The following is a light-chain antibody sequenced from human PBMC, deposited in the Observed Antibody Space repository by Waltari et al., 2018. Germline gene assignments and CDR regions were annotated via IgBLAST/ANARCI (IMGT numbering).Light chain of an antibody. CDR2: DAS. CDR1: QSVDTY. CDR3: HQRSNWPLT. Sequence: EIVLTQSPATLSLSPGERATLSCRASQSVDTYLAWYQHKPGQVPRLLIYDASNRATGIPARFSGSGSGADFTLIISSLEPEDFAVYYCHQRSNWPLTFGGGTMVEIK. V-gene: IGKV3-11*01. J-gene: IGKJ4*01.